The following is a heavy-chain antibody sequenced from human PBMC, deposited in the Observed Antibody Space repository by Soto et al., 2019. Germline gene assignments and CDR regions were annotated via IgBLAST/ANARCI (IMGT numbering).Heavy chain of an antibody. Sequence: GQLVQPGADVRQPGSSVKLYCKGSGYTFTTYGIIWVRQSPRQGLAWLGWISGYNGNTNYAQKFKDRVTMTIGRATRTTDPDVGTLNSDDTAVYYCATNGHQPYYYYGMDVWGQGTTVSVSS. J-gene: IGHJ6*02. CDR3: ATNGHQPYYYYGMDV. CDR2: ISGYNGNT. CDR1: GYTFTTYG. D-gene: IGHD2-8*01. V-gene: IGHV1-18*01.